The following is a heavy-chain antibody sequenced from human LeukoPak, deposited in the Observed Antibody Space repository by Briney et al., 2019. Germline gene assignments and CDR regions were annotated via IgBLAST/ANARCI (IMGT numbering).Heavy chain of an antibody. CDR3: ASQQNGLFDY. J-gene: IGHJ4*02. Sequence: SETLSLTCTVSGVSISSGSYYWSWIRQPAGKGLEWIGRIYTSGSTNYNPSLKSRVTISVDTSKNQLSLKLSSVTAADTAVYYCASQQNGLFDYWGQGTLVAVSS. D-gene: IGHD6-13*01. V-gene: IGHV4-61*02. CDR2: IYTSGST. CDR1: GVSISSGSYY.